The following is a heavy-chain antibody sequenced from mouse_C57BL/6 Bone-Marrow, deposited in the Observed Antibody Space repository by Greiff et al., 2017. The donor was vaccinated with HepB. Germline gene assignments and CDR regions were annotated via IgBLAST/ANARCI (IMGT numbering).Heavy chain of an antibody. CDR3: ARWDGSSYWYFDV. CDR1: GYTFTNYW. Sequence: VKLVESGAELVRPGTSVKMSCKASGYTFTNYWIGWAKQRPGHGLEWIGDIYPGGGYTNYNEKFKGKATLTADKSSSTAYMQFSSLTSEDSAIYYCARWDGSSYWYFDVWGTGTTVTVSS. CDR2: IYPGGGYT. J-gene: IGHJ1*03. V-gene: IGHV1-63*01. D-gene: IGHD1-1*01.